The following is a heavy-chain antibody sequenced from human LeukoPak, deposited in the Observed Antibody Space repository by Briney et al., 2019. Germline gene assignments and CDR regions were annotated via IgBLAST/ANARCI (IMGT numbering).Heavy chain of an antibody. CDR3: ARDIVVVPAATIYYYNGMDV. Sequence: ASVKVSCKASGYTFTSYGISWVRQAPGQGLEWMGWISAYNGNTNYAQKLQGRVTMTTDTSTSTAYMELRSLRSDDTAVYYCARDIVVVPAATIYYYNGMDVWGQGTTVTVSS. CDR2: ISAYNGNT. CDR1: GYTFTSYG. V-gene: IGHV1-18*01. J-gene: IGHJ6*02. D-gene: IGHD2-2*01.